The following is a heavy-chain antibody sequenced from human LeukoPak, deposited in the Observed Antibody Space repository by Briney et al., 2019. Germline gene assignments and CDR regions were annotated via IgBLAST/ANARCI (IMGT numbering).Heavy chain of an antibody. Sequence: GRSLRLSCAASGFTFDDYAMHWVRQAPGKGLEWVSGISWNSGSIGYADSVKGRFTISRDNAKNSLYLQMNSLRAEDMALYYCAKPYRSLNNAFDIWGQGTMVTVSS. CDR3: AKPYRSLNNAFDI. CDR2: ISWNSGSI. V-gene: IGHV3-9*03. CDR1: GFTFDDYA. J-gene: IGHJ3*02. D-gene: IGHD6-13*01.